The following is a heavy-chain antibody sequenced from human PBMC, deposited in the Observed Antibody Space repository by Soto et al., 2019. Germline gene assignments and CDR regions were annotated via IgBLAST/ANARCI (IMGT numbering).Heavy chain of an antibody. CDR2: VSGRGTES. CDR3: AKAGGTPTTDFDY. Sequence: EMQLLESGGGLVQPGGSLRLSCAASGFAFSNYAMSWVRQAPGKGLEWVSAVSGRGTESFYADSVKGRFTISSDNSNNTLYLHMGNLRAEDTAVFYCAKAGGTPTTDFDYWGQGILVTVSS. CDR1: GFAFSNYA. J-gene: IGHJ4*02. V-gene: IGHV3-23*01. D-gene: IGHD1-7*01.